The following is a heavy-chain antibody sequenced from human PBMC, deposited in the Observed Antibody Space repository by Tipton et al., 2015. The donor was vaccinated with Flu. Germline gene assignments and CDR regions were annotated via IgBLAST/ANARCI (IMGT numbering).Heavy chain of an antibody. Sequence: QLVQSGPEVKKPGASVKVSCKASGYTFTGYHTHWVRQAPGQGLEWMGILNPSGGSTTYAQVFQGRVTMTRDTSTKTVCMELSSLRSEDTAIYYCARDLALDSWGQGTLVIVSS. CDR1: GYTFTGYH. V-gene: IGHV1-46*01. D-gene: IGHD3-16*01. CDR2: LNPSGGST. J-gene: IGHJ4*02. CDR3: ARDLALDS.